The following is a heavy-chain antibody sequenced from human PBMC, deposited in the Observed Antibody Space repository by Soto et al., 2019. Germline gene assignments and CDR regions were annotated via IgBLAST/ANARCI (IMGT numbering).Heavy chain of an antibody. CDR3: ARKDKSGYFNWFDP. CDR2: IFPSDSDT. J-gene: IGHJ5*02. D-gene: IGHD3-22*01. V-gene: IGHV5-51*01. Sequence: PGESLKISCRTSGYRFTSYWIAWVRQMPGKGLEWMGIIFPSDSDTRYSPSFQGQVTISADRSTSAVFLQWASLKASDTAVYFCARKDKSGYFNWFDPWGQGTLVTVSS. CDR1: GYRFTSYW.